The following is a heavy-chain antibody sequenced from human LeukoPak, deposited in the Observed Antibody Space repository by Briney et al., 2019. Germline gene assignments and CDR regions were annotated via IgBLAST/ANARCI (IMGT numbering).Heavy chain of an antibody. CDR3: AKAEGSSGYYSHFDY. D-gene: IGHD3-22*01. CDR2: ISWNSGTI. Sequence: GGSLRLSCAASGFTFDDYAMHWVRQAPGKGLEWVSGISWNSGTIGYADSVKGRFTISRDNAKNPLYLQMNSLRAEDMALYYCAKAEGSSGYYSHFDYWGQGTLVTVSS. V-gene: IGHV3-9*03. J-gene: IGHJ4*02. CDR1: GFTFDDYA.